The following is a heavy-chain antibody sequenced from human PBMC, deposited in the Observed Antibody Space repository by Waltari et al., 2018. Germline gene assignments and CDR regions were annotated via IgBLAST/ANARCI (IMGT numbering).Heavy chain of an antibody. D-gene: IGHD2-2*01. CDR3: ARNKDIVVVPAAPPHIQRYYYYGMDV. J-gene: IGHJ6*02. Sequence: EVQLVESGGGLVQPGGSLRLSCAASGFTFSSYEMNWVRQAPGKGLEWVSYISSSGSTHYYADPLKGRFTISRDNAKNSLYLQMNSLRAEDTAVYYCARNKDIVVVPAAPPHIQRYYYYGMDVWGQGTTVTVSS. CDR2: ISSSGSTH. CDR1: GFTFSSYE. V-gene: IGHV3-48*03.